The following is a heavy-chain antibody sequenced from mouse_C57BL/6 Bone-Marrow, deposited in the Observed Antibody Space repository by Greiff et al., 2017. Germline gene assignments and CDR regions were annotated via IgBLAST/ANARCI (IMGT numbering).Heavy chain of an antibody. CDR2: IYPGDGDT. Sequence: VQLQESGPELVKPGASVKISCKASGYAFSSSWMNWVKQRPGKGLEWIGRIYPGDGDTNYNGKFKGKATLTADKSSSTAYMQLSSLTSEDSAVYLCARLLFYVDYWGQGTTLTVSS. D-gene: IGHD1-1*02. V-gene: IGHV1-82*01. CDR1: GYAFSSSW. CDR3: ARLLFYVDY. J-gene: IGHJ2*01.